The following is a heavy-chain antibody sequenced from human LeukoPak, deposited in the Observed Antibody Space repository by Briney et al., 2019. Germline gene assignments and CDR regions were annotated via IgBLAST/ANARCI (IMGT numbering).Heavy chain of an antibody. CDR1: GYTFTSYG. Sequence: ASVKVSCKASGYTFTSYGISWVRQAPGQGLEWMGWISAYNGNTNYAQKLQGRVTMTTDTSTSTAYMELRSLRSDDTAVYYCARDKVMDYYDSCGCYYFDYWGQGTLVTVSS. V-gene: IGHV1-18*01. J-gene: IGHJ4*02. D-gene: IGHD3-22*01. CDR2: ISAYNGNT. CDR3: ARDKVMDYYDSCGCYYFDY.